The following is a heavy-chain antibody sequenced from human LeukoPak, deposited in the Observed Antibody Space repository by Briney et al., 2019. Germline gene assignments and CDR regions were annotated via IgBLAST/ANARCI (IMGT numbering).Heavy chain of an antibody. J-gene: IGHJ4*01. CDR2: IFTDGSTT. CDR3: ARELPREVTLDY. Sequence: GGSLRLSCVASEFDFFSYGMQWVRQAPGKGMVWVSRIFTDGSTTTYADSVKGRFTISRDNAKNTLYLEMKSLRVEDTAVYYCARELPREVTLDYWGQGTLVTVSP. V-gene: IGHV3-74*03. CDR1: EFDFFSYG. D-gene: IGHD2-21*02.